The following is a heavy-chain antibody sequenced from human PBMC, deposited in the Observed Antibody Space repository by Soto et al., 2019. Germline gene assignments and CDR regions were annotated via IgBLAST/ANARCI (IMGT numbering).Heavy chain of an antibody. CDR3: ASSITIFGVVIIGYYGMDV. D-gene: IGHD3-3*01. J-gene: IGHJ6*02. CDR2: IIPIFGTA. V-gene: IGHV1-69*13. CDR1: GGTFSSYA. Sequence: SVKVSCKASGGTFSSYAISWVRQAPGQGLEWMGGIIPIFGTANYAQKFQGRVTITADESTSTAYMELSSLGSEDTAVYYCASSITIFGVVIIGYYGMDVWGQGTTVTVSS.